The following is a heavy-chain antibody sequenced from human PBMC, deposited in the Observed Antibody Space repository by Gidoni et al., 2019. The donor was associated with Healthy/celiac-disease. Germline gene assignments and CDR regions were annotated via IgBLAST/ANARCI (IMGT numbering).Heavy chain of an antibody. J-gene: IGHJ4*02. CDR1: GFTVSSNY. V-gene: IGHV3-53*01. Sequence: EVQLVESGGGLIQPGGSLSLSCAASGFTVSSNYMSWVRQAPGKGLEWVSVIYSGGSTYYADSVKGRFTISRDNSKNTLYLQMNSLRAEDTAVYYCARNGIRNDFWSGYYTSHFDYWGQGTLVTVSS. CDR2: IYSGGST. D-gene: IGHD3-3*01. CDR3: ARNGIRNDFWSGYYTSHFDY.